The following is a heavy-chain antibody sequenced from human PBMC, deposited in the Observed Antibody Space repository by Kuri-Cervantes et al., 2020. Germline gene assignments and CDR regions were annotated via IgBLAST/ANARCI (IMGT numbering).Heavy chain of an antibody. D-gene: IGHD3-22*01. Sequence: GESLKISCAASGFTFSDYYMSWIRQAPGKGLEWVSYISSSGSTIYYADSVKGRFTISRDNAKNSLYLQMNSLRSEDTAVYYCARVPGAMIVVEGAFDIWGQGTMVTVSS. J-gene: IGHJ3*02. CDR1: GFTFSDYY. CDR2: ISSSGSTI. CDR3: ARVPGAMIVVEGAFDI. V-gene: IGHV3-11*01.